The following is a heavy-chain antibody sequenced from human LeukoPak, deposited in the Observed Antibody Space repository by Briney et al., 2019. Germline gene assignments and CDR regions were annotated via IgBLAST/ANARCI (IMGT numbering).Heavy chain of an antibody. CDR2: IYYSGST. CDR1: GGSISSYY. V-gene: IGHV4-59*08. Sequence: PSETLSLTCTVSGGSISSYYWSWIRQPPGKGLEWIGYIYYSGSTNYNPSLKSRVTISVDTSKNQFSLKLSSVTAADTAVYYCARRSTEVAGHFDYWGQGTLVTVSS. D-gene: IGHD6-19*01. J-gene: IGHJ4*02. CDR3: ARRSTEVAGHFDY.